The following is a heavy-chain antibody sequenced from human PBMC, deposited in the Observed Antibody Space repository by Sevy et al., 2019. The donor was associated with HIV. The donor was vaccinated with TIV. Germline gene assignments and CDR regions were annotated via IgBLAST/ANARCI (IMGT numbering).Heavy chain of an antibody. J-gene: IGHJ4*02. CDR2: INWNGGST. V-gene: IGHV3-20*04. Sequence: GGSLRLSCAASGFTFDDYGMSWVRQAPGKGLEWVSGINWNGGSTGYADSVKDRFTISRDNAKNSLYLQMNSLRAEDTALYYCARQGGAKSDYYDSSGYYPNWGQGTLVTVSS. CDR3: ARQGGAKSDYYDSSGYYPN. D-gene: IGHD3-22*01. CDR1: GFTFDDYG.